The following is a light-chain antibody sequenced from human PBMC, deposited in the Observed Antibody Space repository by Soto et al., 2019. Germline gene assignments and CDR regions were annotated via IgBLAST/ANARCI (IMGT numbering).Light chain of an antibody. V-gene: IGLV2-14*01. J-gene: IGLJ2*01. CDR2: EVT. CDR1: STDIGDYNY. Sequence: QSALTQPASVSGSPGQSITISCTGTSTDIGDYNYVSWYQHHPGKAPKLMIYEVTNRPSGVSNRFSGSKSGNTASLTISGLQAEDEGDYYCTSFAGNNNFVFGGGTKLTVL. CDR3: TSFAGNNNFV.